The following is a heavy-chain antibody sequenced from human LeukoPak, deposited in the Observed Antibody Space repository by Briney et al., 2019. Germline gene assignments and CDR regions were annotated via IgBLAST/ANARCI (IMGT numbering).Heavy chain of an antibody. CDR3: ARTEFPTYATTPPFDY. V-gene: IGHV5-51*01. CDR1: GYSFTSYW. J-gene: IGHJ4*02. Sequence: GESLKISCKGSGYSFTSYWIGWVRQMPGKGLEWMGIIYPGDSDTRYSPSFQGQVTISADKSIGTAYLQWSSLKASDTAMYYCARTEFPTYATTPPFDYWGQGTLVTVSS. D-gene: IGHD1-26*01. CDR2: IYPGDSDT.